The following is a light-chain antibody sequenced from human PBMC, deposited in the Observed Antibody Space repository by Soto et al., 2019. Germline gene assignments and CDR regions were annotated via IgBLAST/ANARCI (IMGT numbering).Light chain of an antibody. CDR1: QSVSSN. J-gene: IGKJ1*01. V-gene: IGKV3-15*01. CDR2: GVF. CDR3: QQYNNWPWT. Sequence: EIVMTQSPATLSVSPGERATLSCRTSQSVSSNLAWYQQKPGQAPRLLIYGVFTRATGIPARFSGSGSGTAFTLTLCSLQSQYFAVYCFQQYNNWPWTFGQGTKVEMK.